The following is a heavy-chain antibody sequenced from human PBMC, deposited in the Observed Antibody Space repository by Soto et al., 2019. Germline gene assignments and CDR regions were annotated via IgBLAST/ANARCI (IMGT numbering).Heavy chain of an antibody. CDR2: LSGSGSLS. D-gene: IGHD2-15*01. V-gene: IGHV3-23*01. Sequence: EVLLLESGGGLVQPGGSLRLSCVVSGFTFNTFAMTWVRQAPGKGLEWVSALSGSGSLSYYADSVKGRFTISRDNSKNTFYLQMNNRRVDETAVYFCARDRGGALDSCCQGTLVTVSS. J-gene: IGHJ4*02. CDR1: GFTFNTFA. CDR3: ARDRGGALDS.